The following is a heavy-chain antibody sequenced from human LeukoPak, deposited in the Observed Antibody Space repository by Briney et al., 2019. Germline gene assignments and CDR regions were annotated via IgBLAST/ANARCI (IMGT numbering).Heavy chain of an antibody. CDR2: ISYDGSNK. J-gene: IGHJ4*02. CDR3: ARVAGGSYGY. V-gene: IGHV3-30-3*01. Sequence: GGSLRLSCAASGFTFSSYAMSWVRQAPGKGLEWVAVISYDGSNKYYADSVKGRFTISRDNAKNSLYLQMNSLRAEDTAVYYCARVAGGSYGYWGQGTLVTVSS. CDR1: GFTFSSYA. D-gene: IGHD1-26*01.